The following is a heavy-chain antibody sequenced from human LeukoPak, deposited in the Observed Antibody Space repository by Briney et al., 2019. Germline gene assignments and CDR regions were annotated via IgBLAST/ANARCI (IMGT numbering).Heavy chain of an antibody. D-gene: IGHD1-1*01. CDR2: MNPNSGNT. CDR3: ARGLQLERRYYYYYGMDV. Sequence: ASVKVSCKASGYTFTSYDINWVRQATGQGLEWMGWMNPNSGNTGYAQKFQGRVTMTRNTSISTAYMELSSLRSEDTAVYYCARGLQLERRYYYYYGMDVWGQGTTVTVSS. CDR1: GYTFTSYD. V-gene: IGHV1-8*01. J-gene: IGHJ6*02.